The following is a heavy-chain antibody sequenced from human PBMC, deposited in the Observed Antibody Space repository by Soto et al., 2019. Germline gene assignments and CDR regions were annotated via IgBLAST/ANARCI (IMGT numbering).Heavy chain of an antibody. V-gene: IGHV1-69*13. CDR1: GGTFSSYA. D-gene: IGHD1-26*01. CDR2: IIPIFGTA. J-gene: IGHJ4*02. CDR3: ARSVGVTTLSYLDY. Sequence: VASVKVSCKASGGTFSSYAISWVRQAPGQGLEWMGGIIPIFGTANYAQNFQGRLTITADESTSTAYMELSSLRSEDTAVYFCARSVGVTTLSYLDYWGQGTLVTVSS.